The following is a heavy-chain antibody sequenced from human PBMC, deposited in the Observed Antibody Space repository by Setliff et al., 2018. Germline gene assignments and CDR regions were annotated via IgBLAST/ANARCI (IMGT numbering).Heavy chain of an antibody. CDR1: GGSFSGHH. J-gene: IGHJ4*01. Sequence: PSETLSLTCAVYGGSFSGHHWCWIRQPPWKGLEWIGEINHSGSANYNPSLKSRVTIAVDAPDNHFSLKLRSVTAADTAVYYCARAPNDLGVDWLFNNYFDYWGHGTLVTVSS. D-gene: IGHD3-9*01. V-gene: IGHV4-34*01. CDR3: ARAPNDLGVDWLFNNYFDY. CDR2: INHSGSA.